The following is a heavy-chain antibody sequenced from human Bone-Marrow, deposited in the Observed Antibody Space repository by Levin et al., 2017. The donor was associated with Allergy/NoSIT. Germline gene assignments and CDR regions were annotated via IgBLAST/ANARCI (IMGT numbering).Heavy chain of an antibody. CDR3: ASPRAPSIAAAGPQADY. CDR1: GDSVSSNSAA. Sequence: SETLSLTCAISGDSVSSNSAAWNWIRQSPSRGLEWLGRTYYRSKWYNDYAVSVKSRITINPDTSKNQFSLQLNSVTPEDTAVYYCASPRAPSIAAAGPQADYWGQGTLVTVSS. V-gene: IGHV6-1*01. D-gene: IGHD6-13*01. J-gene: IGHJ4*02. CDR2: TYYRSKWYN.